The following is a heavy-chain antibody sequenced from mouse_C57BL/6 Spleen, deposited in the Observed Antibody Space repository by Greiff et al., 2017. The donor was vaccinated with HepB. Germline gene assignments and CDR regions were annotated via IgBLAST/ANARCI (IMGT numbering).Heavy chain of an antibody. CDR1: GYTFTSYW. D-gene: IGHD2-4*01. V-gene: IGHV1-64*01. CDR2: IHPNSGST. J-gene: IGHJ1*03. Sequence: QVQLQQPGAELVKPGASVKLSCKASGYTFTSYWMHWVKQRPGQGLEWIGMIHPNSGSTNYNEKFKSKATLTVDKSSSTAYMQLSSLTSEDSAVYYCARSPDDYGGRAYWYFDGWGTGTTVTVSS. CDR3: ARSPDDYGGRAYWYFDG.